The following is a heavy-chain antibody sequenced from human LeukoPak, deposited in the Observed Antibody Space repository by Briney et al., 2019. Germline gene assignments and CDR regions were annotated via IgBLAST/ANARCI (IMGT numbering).Heavy chain of an antibody. CDR3: AKVETRWGGAFDI. J-gene: IGHJ3*02. Sequence: GGSLRLSCAASEFTFSSYAMSWVRQAPEKGLEWVSLIIGDGGSTYYADSVTGRFTISRDNRKNSLYLQMNSLRTEDTALYYCAKVETRWGGAFDIWGQGTMVTVSS. CDR1: EFTFSSYA. CDR2: IIGDGGST. V-gene: IGHV3-43*02. D-gene: IGHD3-16*01.